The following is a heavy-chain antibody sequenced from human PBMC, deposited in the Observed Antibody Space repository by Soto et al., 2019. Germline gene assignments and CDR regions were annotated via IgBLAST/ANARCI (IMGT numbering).Heavy chain of an antibody. D-gene: IGHD5-18*01. CDR1: GGSISSYY. V-gene: IGHV4-59*01. CDR2: ISYSGST. Sequence: QVQLQESGPGLVKPSETLSLTCTVSGGSISSYYWSWIRQSPGKGLEWIGYISYSGSTKYNPSLKRRTTXSXDXPKDQFSLKLSSVTAADTAVYYCARGRGDTAMAWYYWGQGTLVTVSS. J-gene: IGHJ4*02. CDR3: ARGRGDTAMAWYY.